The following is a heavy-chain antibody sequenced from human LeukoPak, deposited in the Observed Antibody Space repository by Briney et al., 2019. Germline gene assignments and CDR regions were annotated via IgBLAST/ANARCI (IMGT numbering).Heavy chain of an antibody. CDR3: AKVKEDRYYNSRGFYLDY. CDR1: GFTFSSYG. CDR2: ISYDGSDK. J-gene: IGHJ4*02. V-gene: IGHV3-30*18. Sequence: PGKPLRLSCAASGFTFSSYGMHWVRQAPGKGLECVAAISYDGSDKYYTDSVKGRFTISRVNSENTLYLQMNSLRAEDTAIYYCAKVKEDRYYNSRGFYLDYWGQGTLVTVSS. D-gene: IGHD3-22*01.